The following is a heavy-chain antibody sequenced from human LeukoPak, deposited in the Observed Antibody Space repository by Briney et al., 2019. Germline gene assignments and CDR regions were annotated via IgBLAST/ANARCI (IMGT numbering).Heavy chain of an antibody. Sequence: ASVKVSCKASGYTFTGYYMHWVRQAPGQGLEWMGRINPNSGGTNYAQKFQGRVTMTRDTSISTAYMELSRLRSDDTAAYYCARDRSMVRGVIRKGPNWFDPWGQGTLVTVSS. CDR1: GYTFTGYY. V-gene: IGHV1-2*06. D-gene: IGHD3-10*01. J-gene: IGHJ5*02. CDR2: INPNSGGT. CDR3: ARDRSMVRGVIRKGPNWFDP.